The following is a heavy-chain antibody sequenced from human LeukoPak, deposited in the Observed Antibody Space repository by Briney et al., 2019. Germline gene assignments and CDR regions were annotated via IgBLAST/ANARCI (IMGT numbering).Heavy chain of an antibody. D-gene: IGHD3-16*01. Sequence: SETLSLTCTVSGGSISSYYWSWIRQPPGKGLEWIWYIYYSGSTNYNPSLKSRVTISADTSKNHFSLKLNSVTTADTAVYYCTRGAGWLIDYWGQGILVTVSS. CDR2: IYYSGST. CDR1: GGSISSYY. J-gene: IGHJ4*02. V-gene: IGHV4-59*01. CDR3: TRGAGWLIDY.